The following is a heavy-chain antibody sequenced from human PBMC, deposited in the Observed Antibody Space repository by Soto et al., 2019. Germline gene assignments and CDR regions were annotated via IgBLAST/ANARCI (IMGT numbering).Heavy chain of an antibody. CDR1: GYTFTSYG. CDR3: ARAVAVAGTDYYYYGMDV. J-gene: IGHJ6*02. Sequence: AAVKVSCNASGYTFTSYGISWVRQAPGQGLEWMGWISAYNGNTNYAQKLQGSVTMTTDTSTSTAYMALRSLRSDDTAVYYCARAVAVAGTDYYYYGMDVWGQGTTVTVSS. CDR2: ISAYNGNT. D-gene: IGHD6-19*01. V-gene: IGHV1-18*01.